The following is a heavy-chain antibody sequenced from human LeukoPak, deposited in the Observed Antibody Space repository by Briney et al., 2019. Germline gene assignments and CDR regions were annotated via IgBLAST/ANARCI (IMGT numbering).Heavy chain of an antibody. CDR2: IYNSGST. J-gene: IGHJ5*01. D-gene: IGHD5-12*01. V-gene: IGHV4-39*01. Sequence: PSETLSLTCTVSGGSISSSSYYWGWIRQPPGKGLEWIGSIYNSGSTYYNPSLKSRVTISVDTSKNQFSLKLNSVTAADTALYYCARRLRGFDSWGQGTLVTVSS. CDR3: ARRLRGFDS. CDR1: GGSISSSSYY.